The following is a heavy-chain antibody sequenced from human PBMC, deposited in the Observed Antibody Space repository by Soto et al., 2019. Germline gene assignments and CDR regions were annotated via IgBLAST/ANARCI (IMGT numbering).Heavy chain of an antibody. CDR3: ARALADGSGYTDH. Sequence: KPSETLSLTCSVSGGSMTTYHWSWIRQLAGKGLEWIGRIYASGSTSYNPSLKSRVTMSIDTSKNQFSLKLRSMTAADTAMYYCARALADGSGYTDHWGQGTLVTVSS. CDR1: GGSMTTYH. J-gene: IGHJ4*02. D-gene: IGHD2-15*01. CDR2: IYASGST. V-gene: IGHV4-4*07.